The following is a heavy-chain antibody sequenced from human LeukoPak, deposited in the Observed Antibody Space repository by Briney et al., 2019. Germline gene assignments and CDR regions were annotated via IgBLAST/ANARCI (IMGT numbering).Heavy chain of an antibody. CDR1: GFTFGSYA. Sequence: TGGSLRLSCAASGFTFGSYAMHWVRQAPGKGLEWVAVISYDGSNKYYADSVKGRFTISRDNSKNTLYLQMNSLRAEDTAVYYCARAHVSGAKGNFDYWGQGTLVTVSS. V-gene: IGHV3-30-3*01. CDR3: ARAHVSGAKGNFDY. D-gene: IGHD2-15*01. J-gene: IGHJ4*02. CDR2: ISYDGSNK.